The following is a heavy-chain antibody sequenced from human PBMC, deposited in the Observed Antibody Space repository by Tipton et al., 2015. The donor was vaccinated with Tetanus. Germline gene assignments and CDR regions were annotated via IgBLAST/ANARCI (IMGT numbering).Heavy chain of an antibody. CDR3: ARAPFDFSDYFDL. D-gene: IGHD6-19*01. CDR1: GFTFANYA. CDR2: ISGSGVRNT. V-gene: IGHV3-23*01. J-gene: IGHJ4*02. Sequence: SLRLSCAASGFTFANYAMTWVRQAPGKGLEWVSTISGSGVRNTFYPDSVRGRFTISRDSSKNSFHLQLNNLRDEDTAIYFCARAPFDFSDYFDLWGQGTPVTVSS.